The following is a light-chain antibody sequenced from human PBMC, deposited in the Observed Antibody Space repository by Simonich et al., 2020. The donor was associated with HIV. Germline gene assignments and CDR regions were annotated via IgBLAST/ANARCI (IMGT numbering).Light chain of an antibody. CDR2: DVS. CDR1: SSDVGGYEH. Sequence: QSALTQPASVSGSPGQSITLSCTGTSSDVGGYEHVSWYQQHPGKAPKVMIYDVSKRPSGVSNRFSGSKSGNTASLTISGLQAEDEGDYYCSSYTSSSTWVFGGGTKLTVL. J-gene: IGLJ3*02. V-gene: IGLV2-14*01. CDR3: SSYTSSSTWV.